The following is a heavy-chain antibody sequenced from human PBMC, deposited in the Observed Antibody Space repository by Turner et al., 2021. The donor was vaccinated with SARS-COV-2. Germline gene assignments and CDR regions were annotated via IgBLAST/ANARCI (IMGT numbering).Heavy chain of an antibody. CDR1: GDSIRRTNFY. D-gene: IGHD3-16*01. CDR2: LDSSEST. V-gene: IGHV4-39*01. CDR3: ARHLGGPHSENVLHYFDS. J-gene: IGHJ4*02. Sequence: QLQLQESGPGVVKPSGTLSLTCSVSGDSIRRTNFYWGWIRQPPGRGLEWIGSLDSSESTYYNSSLKSRITLSVDTSTNQISLRLTSVTAADTAVYYCARHLGGPHSENVLHYFDSWGQGILVTVSS.